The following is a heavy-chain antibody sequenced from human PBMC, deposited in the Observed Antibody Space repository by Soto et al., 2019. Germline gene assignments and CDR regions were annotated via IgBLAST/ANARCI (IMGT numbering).Heavy chain of an antibody. D-gene: IGHD3-22*01. Sequence: NPSETLSLTCTVSGGSISSSSYYWGWIRQPPGKGLEWIGSIYYSGSTYYNPSLKSRVTISVDTSKNQFSLKLSSVTAADTAVYYCARHLAMIVVDSMDVWGQGTTVTVSS. CDR1: GGSISSSSYY. CDR3: ARHLAMIVVDSMDV. V-gene: IGHV4-39*01. J-gene: IGHJ6*02. CDR2: IYYSGST.